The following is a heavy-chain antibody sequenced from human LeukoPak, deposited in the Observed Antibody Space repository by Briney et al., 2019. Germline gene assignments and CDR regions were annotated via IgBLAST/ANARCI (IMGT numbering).Heavy chain of an antibody. CDR2: ISGSGGST. Sequence: GGSLRLSCAASGFTFSSYAMSWVRQAPGKGLEWVSAISGSGGSTYYADSVKGRFTISRDNSKNTLYLQMNSLRAEDTAVYYCARTVIVRGPVYYFDYWGQGTLVTVSS. J-gene: IGHJ4*02. V-gene: IGHV3-23*01. CDR1: GFTFSSYA. D-gene: IGHD3-16*02. CDR3: ARTVIVRGPVYYFDY.